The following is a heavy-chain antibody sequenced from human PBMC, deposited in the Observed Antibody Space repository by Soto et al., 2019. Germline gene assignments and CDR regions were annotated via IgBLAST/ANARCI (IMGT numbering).Heavy chain of an antibody. CDR2: ISAYNGNT. D-gene: IGHD3-22*01. J-gene: IGHJ4*02. CDR3: ARGSPAGRSGYEYYFDY. Sequence: QVQLVQSGAEVKKPGASVKVSCKASGYTFTSYGISWVRQAPGQGLEWMGWISAYNGNTNYAQKLQGRVTMTTDTSTSTAYMELRSLRSDDTAVDYWARGSPAGRSGYEYYFDYWGQGTLVTVSS. CDR1: GYTFTSYG. V-gene: IGHV1-18*01.